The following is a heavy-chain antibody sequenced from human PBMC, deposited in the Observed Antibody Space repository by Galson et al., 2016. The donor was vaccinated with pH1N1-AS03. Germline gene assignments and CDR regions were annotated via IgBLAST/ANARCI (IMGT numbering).Heavy chain of an antibody. J-gene: IGHJ5*02. CDR1: GGSIIGRNG. Sequence: LSLTCAVSGGSIIGRNGWSWVRQPPGKGLEWIGEIFHSGTTNFNPSLKSRVTLSLDKSNNQFSLKLTSVSAADTAVYYCARALKSDFWTGYAKNYLDPWGREPWSPSPQ. D-gene: IGHD3/OR15-3a*01. CDR2: IFHSGTT. CDR3: ARALKSDFWTGYAKNYLDP. V-gene: IGHV4-4*02.